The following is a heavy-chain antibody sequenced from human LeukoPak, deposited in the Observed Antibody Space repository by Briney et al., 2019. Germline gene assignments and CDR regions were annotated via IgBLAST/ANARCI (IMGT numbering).Heavy chain of an antibody. Sequence: GGSLRLSCAASGFTFSSYSMNWVRQAPGKGLEWVSSISSSSYIYYADSVKGRFTISRDNAKNSLYLQMNSLRAEDTAVYYCARDLYSSGWLLYWGQGTLVTVSS. V-gene: IGHV3-21*01. CDR1: GFTFSSYS. CDR3: ARDLYSSGWLLY. D-gene: IGHD6-19*01. J-gene: IGHJ4*02. CDR2: ISSSSYI.